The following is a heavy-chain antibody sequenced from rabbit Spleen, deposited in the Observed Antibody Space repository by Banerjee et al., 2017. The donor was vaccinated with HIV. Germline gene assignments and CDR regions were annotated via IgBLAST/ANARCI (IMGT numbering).Heavy chain of an antibody. Sequence: QEQLEESGGDLVKPEGSLKLSCTASGVSFSISSYMCWVRQAPGKGLEWIACIDAGSSAFTYFATWAKGRFTISKTSSTTVTLQMTRLTAADTATYFCARDTSSSFSSYGMDLWGPGTLVTVS. V-gene: IGHV1S45*01. CDR3: ARDTSSSFSSYGMDL. J-gene: IGHJ6*01. CDR1: GVSFSISSY. CDR2: IDAGSSAFT. D-gene: IGHD1-1*01.